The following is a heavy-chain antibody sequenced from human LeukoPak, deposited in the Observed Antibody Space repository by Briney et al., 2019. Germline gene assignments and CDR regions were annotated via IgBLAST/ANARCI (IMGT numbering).Heavy chain of an antibody. CDR3: ASRYSSSWYYYYYYMDV. V-gene: IGHV3-7*01. Sequence: PGGSLRLSCAASGFTFSSYWMSWVRQAPGKGLGWVANIKQDGSEKYYVDSVKGRFTISRDNAKNSLYLQMNSLRAEDTAVYYCASRYSSSWYYYYYYMDVWGKGTTVTVSS. D-gene: IGHD6-13*01. J-gene: IGHJ6*03. CDR1: GFTFSSYW. CDR2: IKQDGSEK.